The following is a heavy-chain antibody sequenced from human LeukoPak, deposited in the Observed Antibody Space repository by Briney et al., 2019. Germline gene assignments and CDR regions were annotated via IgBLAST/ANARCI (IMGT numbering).Heavy chain of an antibody. CDR1: GFTFSSYA. J-gene: IGHJ4*02. CDR3: ARASSGWYGY. CDR2: ISSNGGST. Sequence: LGASLRLSCVVSGFTFSSYAMHWVRQAPGKGLEYVSAISSNGGSTYYANSVKGRFTISRDNSKNTLYLQMGSLRVEDMAVYYCARASSGWYGYWGQGTLVTVSS. V-gene: IGHV3-64*01. D-gene: IGHD6-19*01.